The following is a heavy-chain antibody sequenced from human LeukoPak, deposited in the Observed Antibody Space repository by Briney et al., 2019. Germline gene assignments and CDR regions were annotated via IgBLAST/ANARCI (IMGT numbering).Heavy chain of an antibody. Sequence: ASVKVSRKASGYTFTIYGISWVRQAPGQGLEWMGWISAYNGNTNYAQKLQGRVTMTTDTSTSTAYMELRSLRSDDTAVYYCAREVLGESVFDPWGQGTLVTVSP. D-gene: IGHD2/OR15-2a*01. CDR3: AREVLGESVFDP. J-gene: IGHJ5*02. V-gene: IGHV1-18*01. CDR1: GYTFTIYG. CDR2: ISAYNGNT.